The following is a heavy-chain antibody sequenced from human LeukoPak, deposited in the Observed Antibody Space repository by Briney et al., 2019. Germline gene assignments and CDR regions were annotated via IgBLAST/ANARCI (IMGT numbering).Heavy chain of an antibody. CDR2: ISYDGSNK. Sequence: PGGSLRLSCAASGLTFSRYGMHWVRQAPGKGLEWVAVISYDGSNKYYADSVKGRFTTSRDNSKNTLDLQMNSLSLEDTAVYYCAKDRTTMSYFDYWGQGTLVTVSS. J-gene: IGHJ4*02. CDR3: AKDRTTMSYFDY. CDR1: GLTFSRYG. V-gene: IGHV3-30*18. D-gene: IGHD3-22*01.